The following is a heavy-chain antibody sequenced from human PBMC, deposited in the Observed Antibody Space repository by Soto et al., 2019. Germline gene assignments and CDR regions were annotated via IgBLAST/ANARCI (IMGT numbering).Heavy chain of an antibody. CDR2: LYYGGST. CDR1: GGSVSSFF. V-gene: IGHV4-59*02. Sequence: SDTLSLTCTVSGGSVSSFFWSWIRQPPRRGLEWIGYLYYGGSTHYSPSLKSRVTISVDTSQNQFSLNLMSVTAADTAIYYCARVRHGWTFFDYWSQGTLVTVSS. J-gene: IGHJ4*02. CDR3: ARVRHGWTFFDY. D-gene: IGHD6-19*01.